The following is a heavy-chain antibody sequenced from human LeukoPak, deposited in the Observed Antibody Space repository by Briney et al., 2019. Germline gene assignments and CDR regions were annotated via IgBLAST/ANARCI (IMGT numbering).Heavy chain of an antibody. CDR1: GFTFSDYY. CDR3: ARMTDYYDSSHFDY. J-gene: IGHJ4*02. V-gene: IGHV3-11*01. Sequence: TGGSLRLSCAASGFTFSDYYMSWIRQAPGKGLEWVSYISSSGSTIYYADSVKGRFTISRDNAKNSLYLQMNSLRAEDTAVYYCARMTDYYDSSHFDYWGQGAPVTVSS. D-gene: IGHD3-22*01. CDR2: ISSSGSTI.